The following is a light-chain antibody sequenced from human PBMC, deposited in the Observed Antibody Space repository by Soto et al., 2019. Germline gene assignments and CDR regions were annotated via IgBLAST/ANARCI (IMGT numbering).Light chain of an antibody. J-gene: IGKJ4*01. V-gene: IGKV3-20*01. Sequence: EIVLTQSPGTVSLSPGERATLSCRASQSVSSIYLAWYQKKPGQAPRLLIYGASSRATDIPDRFSGSGSGTDFTLTISRLELEDSAVYYCQQYGTSPTFGGGTKVEIK. CDR2: GAS. CDR3: QQYGTSPT. CDR1: QSVSSIY.